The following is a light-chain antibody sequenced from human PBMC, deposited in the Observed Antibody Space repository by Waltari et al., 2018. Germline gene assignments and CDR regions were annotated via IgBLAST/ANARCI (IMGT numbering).Light chain of an antibody. CDR1: NVRNQY. Sequence: SSDLTQPPSVSVSPGQTVSITCTGNNVRNQYVYWYQHRPGQSPFLVIYQDDKRPSGIPERFSAFNSDNTATLIITTTQAIDEADYYCQAWDTSNVAFGGGTKLTVL. CDR2: QDD. CDR3: QAWDTSNVA. J-gene: IGLJ2*01. V-gene: IGLV3-1*01.